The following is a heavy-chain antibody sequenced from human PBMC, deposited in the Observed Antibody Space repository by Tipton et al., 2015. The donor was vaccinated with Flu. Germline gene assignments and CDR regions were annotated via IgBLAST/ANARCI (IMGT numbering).Heavy chain of an antibody. J-gene: IGHJ5*01. CDR1: GYSISSGYY. D-gene: IGHD3-10*01. CDR2: VFHSGIT. V-gene: IGHV4-38-2*02. Sequence: GLVKPSDTLSLTCAVSGYSISSGYYWGWIRQPPGKGLEWIGNVFHSGITYYNPSLTGRVSMSVDTSNNQFSLKLNSVTAADTAVYYCARDVGSTRFFDPWGPGILVTVSS. CDR3: ARDVGSTRFFDP.